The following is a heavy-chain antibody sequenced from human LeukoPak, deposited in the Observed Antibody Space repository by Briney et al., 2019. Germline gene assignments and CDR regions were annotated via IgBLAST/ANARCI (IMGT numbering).Heavy chain of an antibody. D-gene: IGHD6-19*01. CDR2: INHSGST. Sequence: SETLSLTCAVYGGSFSGYYWSWIRQPPGKGLEWIGEINHSGSTNYNPSLKSRVTISVDTSKNQFSLKLSSVTAADTAVYYCARASPRLEHAYYWGQGTLVTVSS. CDR3: ARASPRLEHAYY. CDR1: GGSFSGYY. V-gene: IGHV4-34*01. J-gene: IGHJ4*02.